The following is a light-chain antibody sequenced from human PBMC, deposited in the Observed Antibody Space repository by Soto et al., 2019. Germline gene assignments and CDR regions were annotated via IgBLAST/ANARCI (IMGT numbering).Light chain of an antibody. CDR3: CSSARSSSFYA. J-gene: IGLJ1*01. V-gene: IGLV2-23*01. Sequence: QSALTQPASVSGSPGQSITISCSGTSSDVGSSNLVSWYQHHPGKAPKLIIFEGDRRPSGVSGRFSGSKSGNTASLTISGLQAEDEADYYCCSSARSSSFYAFGTGTKVTVL. CDR1: SSDVGSSNL. CDR2: EGD.